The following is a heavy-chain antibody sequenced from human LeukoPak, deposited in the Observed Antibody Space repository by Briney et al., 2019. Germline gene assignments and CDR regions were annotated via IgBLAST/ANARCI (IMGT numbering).Heavy chain of an antibody. J-gene: IGHJ4*02. CDR2: ISSNGGST. Sequence: GGSLRLSCSASGFTFSSYAMHWVRQAPGKGLEYVSAISSNGGSTYYADSVKGRFTISRDNSKNTLYLRMSSLRAEDTAVYYCAASGGSYGSGGYHYWGQGTLVTVSS. D-gene: IGHD3-10*01. CDR1: GFTFSSYA. V-gene: IGHV3-64D*06. CDR3: AASGGSYGSGGYHY.